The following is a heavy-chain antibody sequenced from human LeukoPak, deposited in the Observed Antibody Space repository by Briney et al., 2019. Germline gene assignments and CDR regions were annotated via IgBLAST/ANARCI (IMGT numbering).Heavy chain of an antibody. CDR3: ASSTRTTAPDY. Sequence: SETLSLTCTVSGGSISSYYWSWIRQPPGKGLEWIGYIYYSGSSNYNPSLKSRVTISVDTSKNQFSLKLSSVTAADTAVYYCASSTRTTAPDYWGQGTLVTVSS. CDR2: IYYSGSS. D-gene: IGHD2/OR15-2a*01. J-gene: IGHJ4*02. V-gene: IGHV4-59*01. CDR1: GGSISSYY.